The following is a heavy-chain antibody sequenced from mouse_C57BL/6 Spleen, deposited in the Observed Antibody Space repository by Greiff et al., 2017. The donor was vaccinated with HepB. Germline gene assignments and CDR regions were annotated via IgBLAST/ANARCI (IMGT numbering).Heavy chain of an antibody. D-gene: IGHD3-2*02. CDR1: GFSLTSYG. Sequence: VHLVESGPGLVAPSQSLSITCTVSGFSLTSYGVHWVRQPPGKGLEWLVVIWSDGSTTYNSALKSRLSISKDNSKSQVFLKMNSLQTDDTAMYYCARHEDSSGYGGMDYWGQGPSVTVSS. V-gene: IGHV2-6-1*01. CDR2: IWSDGST. CDR3: ARHEDSSGYGGMDY. J-gene: IGHJ4*01.